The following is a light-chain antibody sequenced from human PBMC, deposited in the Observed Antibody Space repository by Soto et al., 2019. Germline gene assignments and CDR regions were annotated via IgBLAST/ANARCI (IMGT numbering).Light chain of an antibody. CDR2: DAS. Sequence: EIVLTQSPATLSLSPGERATLSCRASQGVGSYLAWYRQKPGQAPRLLIYDASNRAAGIPARFSGGGSGTDFTLPISSLEAEDFAIYYCQQRSTWPLTFGGGTRVDIK. CDR1: QGVGSY. J-gene: IGKJ4*01. V-gene: IGKV3-11*01. CDR3: QQRSTWPLT.